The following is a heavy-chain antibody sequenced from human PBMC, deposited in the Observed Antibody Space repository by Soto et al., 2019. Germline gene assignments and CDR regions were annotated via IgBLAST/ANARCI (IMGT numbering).Heavy chain of an antibody. CDR1: AGSITTSY. CDR3: ASSGIVGREVNTWFEP. V-gene: IGHV4-59*01. Sequence: QVQLQESGPGLMKPSETLSLTCNVSAGSITTSYWSWIRQPLGQHLEWIGYISYRGSTNYNPSLNSRLTMSIDMSKSQISLKLTSVTTADTAVYYCASSGIVGREVNTWFEPWGQGTLVTVSS. D-gene: IGHD3-22*01. J-gene: IGHJ5*02. CDR2: ISYRGST.